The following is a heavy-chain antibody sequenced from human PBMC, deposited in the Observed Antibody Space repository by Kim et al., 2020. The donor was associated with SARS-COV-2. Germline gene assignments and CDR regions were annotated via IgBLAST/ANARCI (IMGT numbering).Heavy chain of an antibody. CDR1: GFTFTSYG. CDR2: INNDNGNS. V-gene: IGHV1-18*01. CDR3: TRDFRSACRGTSCHYFDL. D-gene: IGHD2-2*01. Sequence: ASVKVSCKASGFTFTSYGISWVRQAPGQGLEWMAWINNDNGNSNYVQSYRGRVSVTRDTSTSTAYMELRSLRSDDTGVYYCTRDFRSACRGTSCHYFDLWGQGTLVTVSS. J-gene: IGHJ4*02.